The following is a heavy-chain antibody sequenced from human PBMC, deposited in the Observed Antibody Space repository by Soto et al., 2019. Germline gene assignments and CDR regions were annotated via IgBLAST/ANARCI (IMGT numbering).Heavy chain of an antibody. Sequence: PGGSLRLSCTVSGFTGSTNYMSWVCQAPEKGLECVSVIFSGGSTYYGDSVWGRFTISRDSSQNTLYLQMNSLRAEDTAVYYCVRVQWLRPPEVSNFFDYWGQGVLVTVS. CDR3: VRVQWLRPPEVSNFFDY. J-gene: IGHJ4*02. CDR2: IFSGGST. V-gene: IGHV3-53*01. CDR1: GFTGSTNY. D-gene: IGHD5-12*01.